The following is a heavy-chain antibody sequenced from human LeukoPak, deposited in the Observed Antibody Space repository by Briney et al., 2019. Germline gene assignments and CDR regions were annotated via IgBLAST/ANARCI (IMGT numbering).Heavy chain of an antibody. V-gene: IGHV3-30*18. CDR1: GFTFSSYG. Sequence: GRSLRLSCAASGFTFSSYGMHWVRQAPGKGLEWVAVISYDGSNKYYADSVKGRFTISRDKSKNTLYLQMNSLRAEDTAVYYCAKQAIAVAAIDYWGQGTLVTVSS. CDR2: ISYDGSNK. CDR3: AKQAIAVAAIDY. J-gene: IGHJ4*02. D-gene: IGHD6-19*01.